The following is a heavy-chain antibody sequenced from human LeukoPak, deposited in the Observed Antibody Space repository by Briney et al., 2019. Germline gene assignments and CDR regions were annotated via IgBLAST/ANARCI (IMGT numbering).Heavy chain of an antibody. Sequence: SETLSLTCTVSGGSVSSGSYYWNWIRQPPGKGLEWLGYFYYSGSTNYNPSLKSRVTISLDTSKNQFSLKLSSVTAAATAVYYCARSPNSSGWYTYWGQGTLVTVSS. V-gene: IGHV4-61*01. CDR2: FYYSGST. D-gene: IGHD6-19*01. J-gene: IGHJ4*02. CDR1: GGSVSSGSYY. CDR3: ARSPNSSGWYTY.